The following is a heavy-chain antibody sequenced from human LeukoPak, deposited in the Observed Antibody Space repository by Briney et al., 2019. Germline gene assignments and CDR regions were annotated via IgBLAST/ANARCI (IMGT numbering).Heavy chain of an antibody. V-gene: IGHV1-18*01. CDR2: ISAYNGNT. D-gene: IGHD6-19*01. Sequence: GASVKVSCKASGYTFTSYGINWVRQAPGQGLEWMGWISAYNGNTNYAQKLQGRVTMTTDTSTSTAYMELSSLRSEDTAVYYCARSLAVAGERGWFDPWGQGTLVTVSS. CDR3: ARSLAVAGERGWFDP. CDR1: GYTFTSYG. J-gene: IGHJ5*02.